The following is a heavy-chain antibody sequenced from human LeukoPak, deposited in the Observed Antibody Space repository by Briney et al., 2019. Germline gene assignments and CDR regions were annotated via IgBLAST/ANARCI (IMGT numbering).Heavy chain of an antibody. V-gene: IGHV3-7*01. CDR1: GFTFSSYW. J-gene: IGHJ4*02. CDR2: IKQDGSEK. D-gene: IGHD3-16*02. CDR3: AREYRDYVWGSYRYTGFDY. Sequence: GGSLRLSCAASGFTFSSYWMSWVRQAPGKGLEWVANIKQDGSEKYYVDSVMGRFTISRDNAKNSLYLQMNSLRAEDTAVYYCAREYRDYVWGSYRYTGFDYWGQGTLVTVSS.